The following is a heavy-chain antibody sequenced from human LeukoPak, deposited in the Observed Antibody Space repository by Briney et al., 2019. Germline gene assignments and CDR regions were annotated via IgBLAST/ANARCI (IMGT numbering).Heavy chain of an antibody. CDR1: GFTFSSYA. CDR2: IRGSGDLT. CDR3: AKVRGGCYELGYLIYS. V-gene: IGHV3-23*01. D-gene: IGHD2-15*01. J-gene: IGHJ4*02. Sequence: GGSLRLSCATSGFTFSSYAMSWVRQAPRKGLEWVSAIRGSGDLTYYADSVKGRFTVARDNSKTTLYLQMNRLRAEDAAVYYCAKVRGGCYELGYLIYSWGQGTLVIVSS.